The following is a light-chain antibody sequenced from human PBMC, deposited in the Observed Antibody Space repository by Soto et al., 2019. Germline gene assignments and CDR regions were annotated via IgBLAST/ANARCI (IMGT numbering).Light chain of an antibody. CDR1: QSVSSH. CDR2: GAF. J-gene: IGKJ1*01. CDR3: QRRSNWPPVWP. V-gene: IGKV3-15*01. Sequence: EMIQSPATLSVSPGETATLSCRASQSVSSHLAWYQQTPGQAPRLLIYGAFTRATDIPARFSGSGSGTEFTLTINSLQSEDFAVYYCQRRSNWPPVWPFGQGTKVDI.